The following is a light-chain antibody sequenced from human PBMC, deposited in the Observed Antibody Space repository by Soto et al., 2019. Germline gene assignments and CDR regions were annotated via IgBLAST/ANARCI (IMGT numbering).Light chain of an antibody. Sequence: QSALTQPASVSGSPGQSITISCTGTSSDVGGYNYVSWYQQHPGKAPKLLIYDVSNWPSGVSNRFSGSKSGNTASLPISGLQAEDEADYYCSSYTDSSPFVFGTGTKVTVL. CDR3: SSYTDSSPFV. CDR1: SSDVGGYNY. V-gene: IGLV2-14*01. CDR2: DVS. J-gene: IGLJ1*01.